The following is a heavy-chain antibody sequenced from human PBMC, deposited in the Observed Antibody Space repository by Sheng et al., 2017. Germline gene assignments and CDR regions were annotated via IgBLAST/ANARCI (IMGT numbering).Heavy chain of an antibody. V-gene: IGHV1-18*01. Sequence: QVQLVQSGAEVKKAGASVKVSCKASGFTFTNYGIAWVRQAPGQGLEWMGWITAYNDNTIYAQKLQGRVTMTTDTSTDTAYMELRSLTSDDTAVYYCARGKCSSTSCNYYYYYYYMDVWGKGTTVTVSS. CDR2: ITAYNDNT. CDR1: GFTFTNYG. J-gene: IGHJ6*03. CDR3: ARGKCSSTSCNYYYYYYYMDV. D-gene: IGHD2-2*01.